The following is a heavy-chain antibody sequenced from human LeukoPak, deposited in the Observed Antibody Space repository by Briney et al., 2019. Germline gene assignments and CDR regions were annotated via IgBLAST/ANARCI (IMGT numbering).Heavy chain of an antibody. V-gene: IGHV5-51*01. Sequence: GESLKISCKGSGYSFTGYWIGWVRQMPGKGLEWMGIIYPGDSDTRYSPSFQGQVTISADKSISTAYLQWSSLKASDTAMYFCARHSGGGPAATPFDCWGKGTMVTVSS. D-gene: IGHD2-2*01. CDR2: IYPGDSDT. CDR3: ARHSGGGPAATPFDC. CDR1: GYSFTGYW. J-gene: IGHJ4*02.